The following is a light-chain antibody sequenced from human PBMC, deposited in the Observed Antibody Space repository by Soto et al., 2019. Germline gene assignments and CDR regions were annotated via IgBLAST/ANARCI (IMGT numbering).Light chain of an antibody. J-gene: IGKJ2*01. CDR2: GAS. CDR1: QSVSSN. Sequence: EIVMTQSPATLSVSPGERATLSCRASQSVSSNLAWYQQKPGQAPRLLIYGASTRATGIPARFSGSGSGTEFTLTISSLQSEDFAVYYCQQYHSRPAAYPFGPGTKLQIK. CDR3: QQYHSRPAAYP. V-gene: IGKV3-15*01.